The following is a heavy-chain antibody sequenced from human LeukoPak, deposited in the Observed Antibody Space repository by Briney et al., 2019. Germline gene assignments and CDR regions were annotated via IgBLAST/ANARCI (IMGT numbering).Heavy chain of an antibody. D-gene: IGHD4-11*01. CDR1: GVSISSYY. V-gene: IGHV4-59*01. CDR2: IYYGYTVTT. Sequence: PAESLSLTCIVSGVSISSYYWNWIRQPPGKGLEWIGYIYYGYTVTTNYNPSLKSRVIISVDTSNNQFSLELSSVTAADTAVYYCVRDSSPCPQYLWGQGTLVTVSS. J-gene: IGHJ4*02. CDR3: VRDSSPCPQYL.